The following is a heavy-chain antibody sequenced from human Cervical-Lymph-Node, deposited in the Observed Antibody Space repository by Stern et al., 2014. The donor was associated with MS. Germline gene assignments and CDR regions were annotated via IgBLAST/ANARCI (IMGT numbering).Heavy chain of an antibody. CDR3: AHRRVGATPLDY. V-gene: IGHV2-5*02. J-gene: IGHJ4*02. D-gene: IGHD1-26*01. CDR1: GFSLSTSGVG. Sequence: QVTLRESGPTLVKPTQTLTLTCTFSGFSLSTSGVGVGWIRQPPGKALEXLALIYWDDDKRYSPSLKSRLTITKDTSKNQVVLTMTNMDPVDTATYYCAHRRVGATPLDYWGQGTLVTVSS. CDR2: IYWDDDK.